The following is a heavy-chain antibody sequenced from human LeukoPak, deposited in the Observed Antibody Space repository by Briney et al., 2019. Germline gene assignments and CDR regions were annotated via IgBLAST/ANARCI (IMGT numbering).Heavy chain of an antibody. V-gene: IGHV4-34*01. D-gene: IGHD2-2*01. CDR3: LGYCSSTSCRPYYYYYMDV. J-gene: IGHJ6*03. CDR2: INHSGST. Sequence: KSSETLSLTCAVYGGSFSGYYWSWIRQPPGKGLEWIGEINHSGSTNYNPSLKGRVTISVDTSKNQFSLKLSSVTAADTAVYYCLGYCSSTSCRPYYYYYMDVWGKGTTVTVSS. CDR1: GGSFSGYY.